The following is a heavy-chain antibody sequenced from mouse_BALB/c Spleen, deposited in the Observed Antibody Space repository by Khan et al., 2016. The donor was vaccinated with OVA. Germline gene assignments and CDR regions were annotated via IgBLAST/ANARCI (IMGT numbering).Heavy chain of an antibody. CDR1: GYSFTGYY. J-gene: IGHJ1*01. Sequence: EVQLQQPGPDLVKPGASVKISCKASGYSFTGYYIHWVKQSHGKSLEWIGRVNPNNGGTSYNQKFKGHAILTVNKSSHTAYMELRSQATEESAVYSCAIYHGYFDVWGAGTTVTVSS. CDR2: VNPNNGGT. V-gene: IGHV1-22*01. CDR3: AIYHGYFDV.